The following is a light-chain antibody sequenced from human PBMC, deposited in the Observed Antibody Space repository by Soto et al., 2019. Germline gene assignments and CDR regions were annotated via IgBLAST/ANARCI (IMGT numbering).Light chain of an antibody. V-gene: IGKV3-20*01. CDR3: QQYHSYSWA. J-gene: IGKJ1*01. Sequence: EIVLTQSPGTLSLSPGERATLSCRASQSVSSSYLAWYQQKPGQAPRLLIYGASSRATGIPDRFSGSGSGTEFTLTISRLQSEDFATYYCQQYHSYSWAFGQGTKVDIK. CDR1: QSVSSSY. CDR2: GAS.